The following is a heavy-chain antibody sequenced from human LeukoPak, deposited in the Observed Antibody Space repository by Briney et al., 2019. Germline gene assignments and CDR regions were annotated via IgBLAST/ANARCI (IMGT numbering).Heavy chain of an antibody. Sequence: PGGPLRLSCAVSGLTLSNYGMSWVRQAPGKGPEWVAGISGSGGSAHYADAVKGRFTISRDNPKNTLHLQMNSLRVEDTAVYFCAKRGVVIRVILVGFHKEAYYFDSWGQGALVTVSS. CDR2: ISGSGGSA. V-gene: IGHV3-23*01. J-gene: IGHJ4*02. D-gene: IGHD3-22*01. CDR3: AKRGVVIRVILVGFHKEAYYFDS. CDR1: GLTLSNYG.